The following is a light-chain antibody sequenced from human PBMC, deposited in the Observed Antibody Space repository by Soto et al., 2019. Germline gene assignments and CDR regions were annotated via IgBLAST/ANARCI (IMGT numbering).Light chain of an antibody. CDR2: GTS. Sequence: DMVLTQSPGTLSVSPGERATLSCRASQSINSNLAWYQQKPGQAPRLLIYGTSSRATGIPDRFSGSGSGTDFTLTISRLEPEDFAVYYCQQYGNSPITFGQGTRLEIK. V-gene: IGKV3-20*01. CDR3: QQYGNSPIT. J-gene: IGKJ5*01. CDR1: QSINSN.